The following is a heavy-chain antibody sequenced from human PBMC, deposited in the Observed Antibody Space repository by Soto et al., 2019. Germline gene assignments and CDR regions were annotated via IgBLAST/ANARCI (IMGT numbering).Heavy chain of an antibody. Sequence: QVQLVESGGGVVQPGRSLRLSCAASGFTFSSYGMHWVRQAPGKGLEWVAVIWYDGSNKYYADSVKGRFTISRDNSKNTLYLQMNSLRAEDTAVYYCARDWVGATLDHWGQGTLVTVSS. V-gene: IGHV3-33*01. D-gene: IGHD1-26*01. J-gene: IGHJ4*02. CDR3: ARDWVGATLDH. CDR2: IWYDGSNK. CDR1: GFTFSSYG.